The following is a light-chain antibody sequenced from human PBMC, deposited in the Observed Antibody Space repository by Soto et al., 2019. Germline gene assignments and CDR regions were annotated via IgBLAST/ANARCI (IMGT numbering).Light chain of an antibody. J-gene: IGKJ5*01. CDR3: QQYGSSPIT. CDR2: DAS. CDR1: QSVSSSY. V-gene: IGKV3-20*01. Sequence: EIVLTQSIATLSLSPGERPTLSCRASQSVSSSYLAWYQQKPGQAPRLLIYDASSRATGIPDRFSGSGSGTDFTLTISRLEPEDFAVYYCQQYGSSPITFGEGTRLEIK.